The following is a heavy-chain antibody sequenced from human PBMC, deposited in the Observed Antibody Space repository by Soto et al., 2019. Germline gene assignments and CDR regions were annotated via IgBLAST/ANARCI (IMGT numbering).Heavy chain of an antibody. Sequence: SETLSLTCTVSGGSISSGGYYWSWIRQHPGKGLEWIGYIYYSGSTYYNPSLKSRVSISVDTSKNQFSLKLSSVTAADTAMYYCARELVPGDGWFDPWGQGTLVTVS. V-gene: IGHV4-31*03. CDR3: ARELVPGDGWFDP. CDR1: GGSISSGGYY. CDR2: IYYSGST. D-gene: IGHD2-8*02. J-gene: IGHJ5*02.